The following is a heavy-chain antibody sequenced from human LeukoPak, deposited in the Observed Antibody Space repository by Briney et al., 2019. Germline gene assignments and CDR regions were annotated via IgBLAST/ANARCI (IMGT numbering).Heavy chain of an antibody. D-gene: IGHD3-10*02. CDR2: ISSSGSTI. Sequence: GGSLRLSCAASGFTLSTYSLNWVRQAPGKGLEWVSYISSSGSTIYYADSVKGRFTISRDNAKNSLYLQMNSLRAEDTAVYYCAELGITMIGGVWGKGTTVTISS. CDR3: AELGITMIGGV. J-gene: IGHJ6*04. CDR1: GFTLSTYS. V-gene: IGHV3-48*04.